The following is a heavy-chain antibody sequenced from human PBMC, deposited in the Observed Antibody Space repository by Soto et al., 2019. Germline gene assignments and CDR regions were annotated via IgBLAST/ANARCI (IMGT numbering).Heavy chain of an antibody. J-gene: IGHJ4*02. CDR3: ARDRGGGGTGDY. CDR2: INPSGGST. CDR1: GYTFTSYY. V-gene: IGHV1-46*03. Sequence: QVQLVQSGAEVKKPGASVKVSCKASGYTFTSYYMHWVRQAPGQGLEWMGIINPSGGSTSYAQKFQGRVTMTRDTSTSTVYMERSSLRSEDTAVYYCARDRGGGGTGDYWGQGTLVTVSS. D-gene: IGHD2-15*01.